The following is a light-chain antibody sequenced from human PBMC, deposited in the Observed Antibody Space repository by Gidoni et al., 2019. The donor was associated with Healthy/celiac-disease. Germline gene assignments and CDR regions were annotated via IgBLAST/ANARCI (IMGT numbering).Light chain of an antibody. CDR2: EGS. CDR1: SSDGENYNL. CDR3: CSYAGSTTLTYV. V-gene: IGLV2-23*01. Sequence: QSALTQPASVSGSPGQSITISCTGTSSDGENYNLVSCYQQHPGKAPNLMIYEGSKRPSGVSTRFSGSNSGNPASLTISGLQAEDDADYSFCSYAGSTTLTYVFGTGPKVTVL. J-gene: IGLJ1*01.